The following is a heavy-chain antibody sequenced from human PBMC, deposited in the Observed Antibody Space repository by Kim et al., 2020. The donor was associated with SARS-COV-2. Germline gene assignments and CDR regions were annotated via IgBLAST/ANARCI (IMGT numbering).Heavy chain of an antibody. CDR2: IYYSGST. CDR3: ARSEGRYFGEVDSFNI. D-gene: IGHD3-10*01. CDR1: GGSITSVGYY. J-gene: IGHJ3*02. Sequence: SETLSLTCSVSGGSITSVGYYWSWIRHLPGKGLEWIGYIYYSGSTYSHPSLKSRLSISRDTSNNRFSLTFTSMTAADTASYYCARSEGRYFGEVDSFNI. V-gene: IGHV4-31*03.